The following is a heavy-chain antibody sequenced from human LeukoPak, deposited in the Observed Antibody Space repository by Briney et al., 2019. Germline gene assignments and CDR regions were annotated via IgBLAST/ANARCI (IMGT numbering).Heavy chain of an antibody. D-gene: IGHD3-16*02. CDR2: ISSSGTT. J-gene: IGHJ3*02. CDR3: ARGPPDRADI. Sequence: SETLSVTCTVSGASISSSYWSWLRQPPGRGLEWIGYISSSGTTNYNTPLESRVTISRDTSKNQFSLKLTSVTAADTAVYSCARGPPDRADIWGQGTMVAVSS. V-gene: IGHV4-59*01. CDR1: GASISSSY.